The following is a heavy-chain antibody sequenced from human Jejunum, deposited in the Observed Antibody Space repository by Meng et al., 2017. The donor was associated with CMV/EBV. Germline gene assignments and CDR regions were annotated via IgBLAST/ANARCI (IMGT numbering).Heavy chain of an antibody. CDR2: ISYDGTNN. D-gene: IGHD3-3*01. Sequence: FSSSAMHWVRQAPGKGLEWVAVISYDGTNNYYADSVKGGFTLSRDNSKSTLYLQMNSLRAEDTARYYCARENWSGYYSYSLGGMDVWGQGTTVTVSS. J-gene: IGHJ6*02. V-gene: IGHV3-30*04. CDR3: ARENWSGYYSYSLGGMDV. CDR1: FSSSA.